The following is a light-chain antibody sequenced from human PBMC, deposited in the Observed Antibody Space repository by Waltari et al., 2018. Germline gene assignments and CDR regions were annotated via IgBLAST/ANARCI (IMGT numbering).Light chain of an antibody. CDR1: QSVSSF. CDR3: QQYNDWPPLT. J-gene: IGKJ4*01. Sequence: EVVMTQSPATLSVSPGERATLSCRASQSVSSFVAWYQQKPGQAPRPLIYGASTRATGIPARFSGSGSGTEFTLTISSLQSEDFAVYYCQQYNDWPPLTFGGGTKVEIK. CDR2: GAS. V-gene: IGKV3-15*01.